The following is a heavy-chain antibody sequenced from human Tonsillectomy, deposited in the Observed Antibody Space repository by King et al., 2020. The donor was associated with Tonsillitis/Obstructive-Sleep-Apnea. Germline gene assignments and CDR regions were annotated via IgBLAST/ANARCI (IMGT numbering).Heavy chain of an antibody. D-gene: IGHD6-6*01. V-gene: IGHV3-15*01. CDR3: TTDRIKGLVLGYYYYMDV. J-gene: IGHJ6*03. CDR2: IKSKIDGGTT. CDR1: GFTFSNAW. Sequence: DVQLVESGGGLVKPGGSLRLSCAASGFTFSNAWMSWVRQAPGKGLEWVGRIKSKIDGGTTDYAAPVKGRFTISRDDSIHTLYLQMNSLKTEDTAVYYCTTDRIKGLVLGYYYYMDVWGKGTTVIVSS.